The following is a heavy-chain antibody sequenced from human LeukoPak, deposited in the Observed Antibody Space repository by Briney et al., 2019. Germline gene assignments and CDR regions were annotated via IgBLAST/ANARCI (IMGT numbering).Heavy chain of an antibody. Sequence: GGSLRLSCAASGFTFSTYAMNWVRQAPGKGLEWVSVITGNSGLIYYADSVKGRFTISRDNSKNTVYLQMNSLGAEDTATYYCVKDRKPDSRYNFDYWGQGTLVTVSS. CDR2: ITGNSGLI. V-gene: IGHV3-23*01. CDR3: VKDRKPDSRYNFDY. J-gene: IGHJ4*02. CDR1: GFTFSTYA. D-gene: IGHD5-12*01.